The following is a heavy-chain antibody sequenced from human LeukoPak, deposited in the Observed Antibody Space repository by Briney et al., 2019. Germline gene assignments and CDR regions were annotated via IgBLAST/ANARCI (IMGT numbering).Heavy chain of an antibody. CDR2: ISGSGRDT. Sequence: GGSLRLSCAASGFNFSSYGMTWVRQAPGKGLEWVSIISGSGRDTYYADSVKGRFTISRDKSKNTLYLQMNSLRAEDTAVYYCAKEGYCDTSGYPFWGQGTLVTVSS. CDR3: AKEGYCDTSGYPF. J-gene: IGHJ4*02. CDR1: GFNFSSYG. V-gene: IGHV3-23*01. D-gene: IGHD3-22*01.